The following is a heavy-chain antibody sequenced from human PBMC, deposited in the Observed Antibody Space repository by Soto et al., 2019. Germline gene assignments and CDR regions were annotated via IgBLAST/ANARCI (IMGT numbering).Heavy chain of an antibody. D-gene: IGHD3-22*01. J-gene: IGHJ4*02. CDR1: GYSFTSYW. Sequence: PGESLKISCKGSGYSFTSYWIGWVRQMPGKGLEWMGTIYPSDSDTTYSPSVQGQVTISVDKSISTAYLQWSSLKASDTAMYYCARRGITYYYDSSGINPDYWGQGTLVTVSS. CDR2: IYPSDSDT. CDR3: ARRGITYYYDSSGINPDY. V-gene: IGHV5-51*01.